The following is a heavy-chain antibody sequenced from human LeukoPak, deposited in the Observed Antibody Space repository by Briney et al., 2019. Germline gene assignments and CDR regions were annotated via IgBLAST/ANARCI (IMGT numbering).Heavy chain of an antibody. V-gene: IGHV3-23*01. CDR3: ARVLETDCSGGSCYSGLDY. CDR1: GFTFSSYA. Sequence: GGSLRLSCAASGFTFSSYAMDWVRQAPGKGLEWVSAISAIDDSTHYADSVEGRFTISRDNSKNTLYLQMNSLRAEDTAVYYCARVLETDCSGGSCYSGLDYWGQGTLVTVSS. J-gene: IGHJ4*02. CDR2: ISAIDDST. D-gene: IGHD2-15*01.